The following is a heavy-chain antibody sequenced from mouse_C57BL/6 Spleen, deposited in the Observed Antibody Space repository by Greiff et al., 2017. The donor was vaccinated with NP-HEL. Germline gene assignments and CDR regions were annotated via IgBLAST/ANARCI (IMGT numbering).Heavy chain of an antibody. Sequence: VQLQQPGAELVKPGASVKLSCKASGYTFTSYWMHWVKQRPGQGLEWIGMIHPNSGSTNYNEKFKSKATLTVDKSSSTAYMQLSSLTSEDSAVYYCERDVATAQNYWGQGTTLTVSS. V-gene: IGHV1-64*01. J-gene: IGHJ2*01. CDR1: GYTFTSYW. CDR3: ERDVATAQNY. D-gene: IGHD3-2*02. CDR2: IHPNSGST.